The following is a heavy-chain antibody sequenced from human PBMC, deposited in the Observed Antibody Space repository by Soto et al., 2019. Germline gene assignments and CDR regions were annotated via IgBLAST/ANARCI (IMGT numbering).Heavy chain of an antibody. V-gene: IGHV4-34*01. Sequence: PSETLSLTCAVYGGSFSGYYWSWIRQPPGKGLEWIGEINHSGSTNYNPSLKSRVTISVDTSKNQFSLKLSSVTAADTAVYYCARGQLRRYYYYGMDVRGQGTTVTVSS. CDR3: ARGQLRRYYYYGMDV. CDR2: INHSGST. J-gene: IGHJ6*02. D-gene: IGHD1-26*01. CDR1: GGSFSGYY.